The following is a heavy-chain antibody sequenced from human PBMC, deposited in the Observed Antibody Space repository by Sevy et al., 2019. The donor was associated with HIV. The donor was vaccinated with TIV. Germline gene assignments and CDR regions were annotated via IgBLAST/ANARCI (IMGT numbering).Heavy chain of an antibody. V-gene: IGHV3-7*03. J-gene: IGHJ3*02. D-gene: IGHD2-2*02. CDR2: IKQDGSEK. CDR3: ARVGLLGYRSSTSCYSAFDI. Sequence: GGSLRLSCAASGFTFSSYWMSWVRQAPGKGLEWLANIKQDGSEKYYVDSVKGRFTISRDNAKNSLYLQMNSLRAEDTAVYYRARVGLLGYRSSTSCYSAFDIWGQGTMVTVSS. CDR1: GFTFSSYW.